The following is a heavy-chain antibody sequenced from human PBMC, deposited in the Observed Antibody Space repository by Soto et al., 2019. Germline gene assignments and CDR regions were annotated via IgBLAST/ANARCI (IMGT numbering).Heavy chain of an antibody. CDR3: AREGSYDTMDY. D-gene: IGHD3-22*01. J-gene: IGHJ4*02. CDR2: ISSSGSTV. Sequence: GGSLRLSCVASGFTFSSSEMNWVRLAPGKGLEWVSYISSSGSTVHHADSVEGRLTISXXXXXXSXFXQXNXLRAXDTALYYCAREGSYDTMDYWGLGTLVTVSS. V-gene: IGHV3-48*03. CDR1: GFTFSSSE.